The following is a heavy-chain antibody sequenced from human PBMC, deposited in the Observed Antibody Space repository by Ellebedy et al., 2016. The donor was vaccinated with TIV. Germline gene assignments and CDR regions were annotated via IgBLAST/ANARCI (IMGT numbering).Heavy chain of an antibody. CDR1: GFTFSGYD. CDR3: VRDGAYGDYSPGYYGMDV. V-gene: IGHV3-13*01. Sequence: GGSLRLSCAASGFTFSGYDMHWVRQITGKGLEWVSGIGIGGDTNNADSLKGRFTISRENAKNSVYLRMNTLRVEDTAVYHCVRDGAYGDYSPGYYGMDVWGQGTTVTVSS. D-gene: IGHD4-23*01. J-gene: IGHJ6*02. CDR2: IGIGGDT.